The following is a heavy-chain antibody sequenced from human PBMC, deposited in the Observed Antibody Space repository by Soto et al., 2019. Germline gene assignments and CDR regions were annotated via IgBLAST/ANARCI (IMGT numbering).Heavy chain of an antibody. CDR2: INPNSGGT. D-gene: IGHD6-13*01. J-gene: IGHJ4*02. CDR3: ARGDLDVQLVPQYYFDY. CDR1: GYTFTGYH. Sequence: GASVKVSCKASGYTFTGYHMHWVRQAPGQELEWMGWINPNSGGTNYAQKFQGWVTMTRDTSISTAYMELSRLRSDDTAVYYCARGDLDVQLVPQYYFDYWGQGTLVTVSS. V-gene: IGHV1-2*04.